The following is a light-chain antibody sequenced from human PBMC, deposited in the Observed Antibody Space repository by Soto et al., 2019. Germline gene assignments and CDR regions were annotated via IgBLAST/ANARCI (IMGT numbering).Light chain of an antibody. CDR3: QQYNSYSGT. Sequence: DIQMTQSAATLSASFGDRVTITCWASQSISSWLAWYQQKQGKAPKLLIYDASSLESGVPSRFSGSGYGTEFNLTISSLQTDDFATYYCQQYNSYSGTFGQGTKVDIK. V-gene: IGKV1-5*01. CDR2: DAS. J-gene: IGKJ1*01. CDR1: QSISSW.